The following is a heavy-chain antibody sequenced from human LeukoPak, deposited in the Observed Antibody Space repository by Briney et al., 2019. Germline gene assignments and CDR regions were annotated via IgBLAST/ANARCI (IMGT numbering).Heavy chain of an antibody. CDR2: ISRNGAHP. V-gene: IGHV3-23*01. D-gene: IGHD6-19*01. CDR3: TTPGDSGWYNH. J-gene: IGHJ4*02. Sequence: GVSLRLSCAATGFTFSNYAMSWVRQAPGKGLEWVSVISRNGAHPYYIDSVRDRFTVSRDNSKNIMYLQMNSLRAEDAALYYCTTPGDSGWYNHWGQGTLVTVSS. CDR1: GFTFSNYA.